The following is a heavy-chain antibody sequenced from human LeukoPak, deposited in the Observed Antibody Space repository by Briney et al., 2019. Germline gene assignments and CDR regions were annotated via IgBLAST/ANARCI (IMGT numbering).Heavy chain of an antibody. CDR3: ARGSTESYYHFFDY. CDR2: IYFSGST. J-gene: IGHJ4*02. Sequence: SETLSLTCTVSGGSISAYFWSWIRQPAGKGLEWIGRIYFSGSTTYNPSLKSRVSMSVDTSKNQFSLRLNSVTAADTAVYYCARGSTESYYHFFDYWAREFWSPSPQ. V-gene: IGHV4-4*07. CDR1: GGSISAYF. D-gene: IGHD1-26*01.